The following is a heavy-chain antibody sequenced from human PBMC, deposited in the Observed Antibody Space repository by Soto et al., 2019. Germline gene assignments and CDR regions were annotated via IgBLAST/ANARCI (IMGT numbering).Heavy chain of an antibody. CDR1: GYTFTSYG. CDR2: ISAYNGNT. J-gene: IGHJ6*02. CDR3: AREGEYCTNGVCADFYYYGMDV. D-gene: IGHD2-8*01. Sequence: ASVNVSCKASGYTFTSYGISWVLQAPGQGLEWMGWISAYNGNTNYAQKLQGRVTMTTDTSTSTAYMELRSLRSDDTAVYYCAREGEYCTNGVCADFYYYGMDVWGQGTTVTVSS. V-gene: IGHV1-18*01.